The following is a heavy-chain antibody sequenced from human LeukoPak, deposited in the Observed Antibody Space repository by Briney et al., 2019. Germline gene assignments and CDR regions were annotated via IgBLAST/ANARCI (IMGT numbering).Heavy chain of an antibody. CDR1: GFTFSSYT. CDR2: ISSSSTI. Sequence: GGSLRLSCAASGFTFSSYTMNWVRQAPGKGLEWVSYISSSSTIYYADSVKGRFTISRDNAKNSLYLQMNSLRAEDTAVYYCARGGTYYNEAFDIWGQGTMVTVSA. CDR3: ARGGTYYNEAFDI. D-gene: IGHD1-26*01. V-gene: IGHV3-48*01. J-gene: IGHJ3*02.